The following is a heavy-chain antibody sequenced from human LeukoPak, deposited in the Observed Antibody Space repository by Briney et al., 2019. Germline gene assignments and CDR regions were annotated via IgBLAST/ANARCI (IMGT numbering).Heavy chain of an antibody. D-gene: IGHD1-14*01. CDR3: ARGVEPLAANTLAY. Sequence: GGSLRLSCAASGFTVITNDMTWVRQAPGKGLEWVSVLYSDGNTKYADSVRGRFTISRDNSKNTLYLEVNSLSPDDTAVYYCARGVEPLAANTLAYWGQGTLVTVSS. CDR1: GFTVITND. V-gene: IGHV3-53*01. CDR2: LYSDGNT. J-gene: IGHJ4*02.